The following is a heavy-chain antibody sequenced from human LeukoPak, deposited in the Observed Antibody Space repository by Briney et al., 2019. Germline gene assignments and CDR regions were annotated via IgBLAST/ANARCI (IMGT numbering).Heavy chain of an antibody. Sequence: VASVKVSCKASGGTFSSYAISWVRQAPGQGLEWMGGIIPIFGTANYAQKFQGRVTITADESTRTAYMELSSLRSEDTAVYYCARDSTIFGVVPLYGMDVWGQGTTVTVSS. V-gene: IGHV1-69*13. D-gene: IGHD3-3*01. CDR2: IIPIFGTA. CDR3: ARDSTIFGVVPLYGMDV. CDR1: GGTFSSYA. J-gene: IGHJ6*02.